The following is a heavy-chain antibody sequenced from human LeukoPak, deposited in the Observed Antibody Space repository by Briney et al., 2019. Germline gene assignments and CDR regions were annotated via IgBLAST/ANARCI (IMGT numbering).Heavy chain of an antibody. D-gene: IGHD3-10*01. CDR2: IYYSGST. J-gene: IGHJ4*02. Sequence: SETLSLTCTVSGGSISSYYWSWIRQPPGKGLEWIGYIYYSGSTNYNPSLKSRVTISVDTSKNQFSLKLNSVTAADTAVYYCARSRSTMVRGVIIPFDYWGQGTLVTVSS. V-gene: IGHV4-59*01. CDR3: ARSRSTMVRGVIIPFDY. CDR1: GGSISSYY.